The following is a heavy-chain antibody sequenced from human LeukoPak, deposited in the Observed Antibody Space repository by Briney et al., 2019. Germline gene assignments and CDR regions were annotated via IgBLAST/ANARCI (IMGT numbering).Heavy chain of an antibody. D-gene: IGHD1-26*01. CDR1: GGSISSYY. Sequence: PSETLSLTCTVSGGSISSYYWSWIRQPPGKGLEWIGYIYYSGSTNYNPSLKSRVTISVDTSKNQFSLKLSSVTAADTAVYYCAGPSGSYDYWGQETLVTVSS. J-gene: IGHJ4*02. CDR2: IYYSGST. V-gene: IGHV4-59*01. CDR3: AGPSGSYDY.